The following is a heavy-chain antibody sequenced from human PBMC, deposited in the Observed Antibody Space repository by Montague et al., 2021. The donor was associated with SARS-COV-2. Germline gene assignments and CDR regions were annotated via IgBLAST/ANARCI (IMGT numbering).Heavy chain of an antibody. CDR1: GFSLSTSGVG. CDR3: AHSNGGSGSYLYFDY. CDR2: IYGDDDK. Sequence: PALVKPTQTLTLTCTFSGFSLSTSGVGVGWIRQPPGKALEWLALIYGDDDKRYSPSLKSRLTITKDTSKNQVVLTTTNMDPVDTATFYCAHSNGGSGSYLYFDYWGQGTLVTVSS. D-gene: IGHD3-10*01. J-gene: IGHJ4*02. V-gene: IGHV2-5*02.